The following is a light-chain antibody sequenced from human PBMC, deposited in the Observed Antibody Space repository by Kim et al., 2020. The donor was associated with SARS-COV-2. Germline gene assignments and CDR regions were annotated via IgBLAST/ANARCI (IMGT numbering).Light chain of an antibody. CDR1: QTVFNSY. CDR2: GAS. J-gene: IGKJ2*01. CDR3: QQYGISPYT. V-gene: IGKV3-20*01. Sequence: EIVLTQSPGTLSLSPGERATLSCRASQTVFNSYLSWYQQKPGQSPRLLIYGASSRATDIPDRFSGSGSGTDFTLTISRLEPEDFAVYYCQQYGISPYTFGQGTKLEI.